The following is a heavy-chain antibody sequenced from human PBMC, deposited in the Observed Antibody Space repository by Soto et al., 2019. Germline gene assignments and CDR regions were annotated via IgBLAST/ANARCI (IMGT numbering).Heavy chain of an antibody. J-gene: IGHJ5*02. CDR1: GFTFSSYA. CDR3: AKDEEYDYIWGSYRYNWFDP. Sequence: GGSLRLSCAASGFTFSSYAMSWVRQAPGKGLEWVSAISGSGGSTYYADSVKGRFTISRDNSKNTLYLQMNSLRAEDTAVYYCAKDEEYDYIWGSYRYNWFDPWGQGTLVTVSS. V-gene: IGHV3-23*01. CDR2: ISGSGGST. D-gene: IGHD3-16*02.